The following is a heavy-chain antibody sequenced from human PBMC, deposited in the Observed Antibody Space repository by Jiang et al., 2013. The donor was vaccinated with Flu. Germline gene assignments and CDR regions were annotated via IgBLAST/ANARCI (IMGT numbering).Heavy chain of an antibody. CDR3: ARDLNSGYDYRDNAFDV. CDR2: LTPMYGTT. CDR1: GGTFRSDT. Sequence: QLVESGAEVKKPGSSVRVSCKASGGTFRSDTFNWVRQAPGQGLERLGGLTPMYGTTNYVEKFQGRVRITADESTRTVYLELRSLRSEDSAVYYCARDLNSGYDYRDNAFDVWGPGTTVTVS. J-gene: IGHJ3*01. D-gene: IGHD5-12*01. V-gene: IGHV1-69*01.